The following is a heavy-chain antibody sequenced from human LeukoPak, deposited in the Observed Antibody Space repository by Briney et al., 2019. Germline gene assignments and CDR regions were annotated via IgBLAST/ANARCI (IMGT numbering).Heavy chain of an antibody. V-gene: IGHV3-9*01. CDR2: ISWNSGSI. D-gene: IGHD4-17*01. Sequence: GGSLRLSCAASGFTFDDYAMHWVRQAPGKGLEWVSGISWNSGSIGYADSVKGRFTISRDNAKNSLYLQMNSLRAEDTALYYCAKDTHHDYGDYTAFDYWGQGTLVTVSS. J-gene: IGHJ4*02. CDR1: GFTFDDYA. CDR3: AKDTHHDYGDYTAFDY.